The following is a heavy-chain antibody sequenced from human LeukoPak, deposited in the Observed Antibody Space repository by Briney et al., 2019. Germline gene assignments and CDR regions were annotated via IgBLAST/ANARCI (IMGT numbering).Heavy chain of an antibody. CDR3: AKEARAYSYATD. Sequence: GGSLRLSCAAYGFTLRSYAMSWVRQDPGKGLEWVSAISTSGGSTYYLDSEKGRLTISRDNSKTTVYLQMNSLGAEDTAVYYCAKEARAYSYATDWGQGTLVTVSS. D-gene: IGHD5-18*01. CDR1: GFTLRSYA. V-gene: IGHV3-23*01. CDR2: ISTSGGST. J-gene: IGHJ4*02.